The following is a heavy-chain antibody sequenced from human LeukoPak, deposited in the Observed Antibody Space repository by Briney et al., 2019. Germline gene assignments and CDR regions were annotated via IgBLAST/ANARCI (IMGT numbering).Heavy chain of an antibody. V-gene: IGHV4-34*01. CDR2: INHSGST. J-gene: IGHJ4*02. D-gene: IGHD6-13*01. Sequence: PSETLSLTCAVYGGSFSSYYWSWIRQPPGKGLEWIGEINHSGSTNYNPSLKSRVTISVDTSKNQFSLKLSSVTAADTAVYYCARGVKDRNSSGWYRVDYWGQGTLVTVSS. CDR3: ARGVKDRNSSGWYRVDY. CDR1: GGSFSSYY.